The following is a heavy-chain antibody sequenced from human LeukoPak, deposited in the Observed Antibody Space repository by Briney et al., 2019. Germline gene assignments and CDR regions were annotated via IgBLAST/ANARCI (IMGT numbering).Heavy chain of an antibody. J-gene: IGHJ4*02. D-gene: IGHD3-10*01. CDR2: IYSGGTT. CDR3: ARDFSGALWFGEP. V-gene: IGHV3-53*01. CDR1: GFTFSSYS. Sequence: GGPLRLSCAASGFTFSSYSMNWVRQAPGKGLEWVSGIYSGGTTYYRDSVKGRFTISRDNSKNTLYLQMNSLRAEDTAVYYCARDFSGALWFGEPRGQGTLVSVSS.